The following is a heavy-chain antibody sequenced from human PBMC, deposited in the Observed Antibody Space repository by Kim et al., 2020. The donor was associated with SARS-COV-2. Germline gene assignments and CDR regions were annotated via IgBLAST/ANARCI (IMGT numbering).Heavy chain of an antibody. D-gene: IGHD5-12*01. J-gene: IGHJ4*02. CDR3: GKGAWLDY. Sequence: SAYYAEAVKGRVAGASDSARNTLYLQMNSLRADDTAVYYCGKGAWLDYWGAGTLVTVSS. CDR2: SA. V-gene: IGHV3-23*01.